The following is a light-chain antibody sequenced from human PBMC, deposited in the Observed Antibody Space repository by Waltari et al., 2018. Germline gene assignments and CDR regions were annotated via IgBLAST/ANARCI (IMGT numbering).Light chain of an antibody. J-gene: IGLJ2*01. CDR3: SAFSSSTTGI. Sequence: QSALTQPDSVSGSPGQSITISCTATSSDVGGFKYVSWYQQYPGKAPKVIIYDVSSRPSVVSNRFSGSKAENSASLTISGLQAEDEADYYCSAFSSSTTGIFGGGTRVTVL. V-gene: IGLV2-14*01. CDR1: SSDVGGFKY. CDR2: DVS.